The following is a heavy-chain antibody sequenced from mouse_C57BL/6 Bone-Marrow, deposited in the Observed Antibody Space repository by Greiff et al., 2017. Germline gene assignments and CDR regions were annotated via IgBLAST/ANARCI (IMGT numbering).Heavy chain of an antibody. CDR3: ARERITTALFDY. V-gene: IGHV1-81*01. J-gene: IGHJ2*01. CDR2: IYPRSGNT. Sequence: QVQLQQSGAELARPGASVKLSCKASGYTFTSSGISWVKQRTGQGLEWIGEIYPRSGNTYYNEKFKGKATLTADKSSSTAYMELRSLTSEDSAVDFCARERITTALFDYWGQGTTLTVSS. D-gene: IGHD1-2*01. CDR1: GYTFTSSG.